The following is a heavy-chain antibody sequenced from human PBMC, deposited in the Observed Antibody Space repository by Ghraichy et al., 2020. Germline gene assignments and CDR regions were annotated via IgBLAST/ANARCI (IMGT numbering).Heavy chain of an antibody. CDR2: ITWNGGTR. CDR1: GFTFDDYA. CDR3: TRDMGLSGRFLNRFDP. Sequence: GGSLRLPCAASGFTFDDYAMYWVRQAPGKGLEWVSSITWNGGTRDYADSVKGRFTISRDNAKNSLYLQMNNLRTEDTALYYCTRDMGLSGRFLNRFDPWGQGTLVTVSS. J-gene: IGHJ5*02. V-gene: IGHV3-9*01. D-gene: IGHD6-19*01.